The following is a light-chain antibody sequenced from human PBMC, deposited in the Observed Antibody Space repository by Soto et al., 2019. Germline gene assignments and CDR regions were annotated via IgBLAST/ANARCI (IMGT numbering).Light chain of an antibody. J-gene: IGLJ2*01. CDR3: SSYAGSNIPVV. CDR2: AVS. Sequence: QSALTQPPSASGSPGQSVTISCTGTSSDVGGYNCVSWYQQHPGKAPKLMIYAVSKRPSGVPDRFSGSKSGNTASLTVSGLQAEDEADYYCSSYAGSNIPVVFGGGTKVTVL. CDR1: SSDVGGYNC. V-gene: IGLV2-8*01.